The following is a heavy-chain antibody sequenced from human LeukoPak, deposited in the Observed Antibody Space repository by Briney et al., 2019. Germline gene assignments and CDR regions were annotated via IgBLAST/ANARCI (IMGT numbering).Heavy chain of an antibody. J-gene: IGHJ3*02. CDR1: GFTFSSDW. CDR3: ARDGFTIGTFDI. V-gene: IGHV3-7*01. D-gene: IGHD3-3*01. Sequence: GGSLRLSCAASGFTFSSDWMSWVRQAPGKGLEGVADIKQDGSEKYYVDSVKGRFTISRDNAKNSLYLQMNSLRAGDTAVYYCARDGFTIGTFDIWGQGTMVTVSS. CDR2: IKQDGSEK.